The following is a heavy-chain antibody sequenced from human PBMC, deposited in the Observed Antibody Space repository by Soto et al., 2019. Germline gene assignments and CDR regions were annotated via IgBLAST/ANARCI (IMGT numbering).Heavy chain of an antibody. CDR3: ARLIKEYQLLSAFDY. Sequence: GQSLKISCKGSGYSFTSYWIGWVRQMPGKGLEWMGIIYPGDSDTRYSPSFQGQVTISADKSISTAYLQWSSLKASDAAMYYCARLIKEYQLLSAFDYWGQGTLFTVSS. CDR2: IYPGDSDT. CDR1: GYSFTSYW. J-gene: IGHJ4*02. D-gene: IGHD2-2*01. V-gene: IGHV5-51*01.